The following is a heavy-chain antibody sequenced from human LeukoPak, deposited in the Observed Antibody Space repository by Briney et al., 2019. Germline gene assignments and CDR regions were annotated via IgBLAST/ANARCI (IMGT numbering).Heavy chain of an antibody. V-gene: IGHV3-23*01. Sequence: PGGSLRLSCAASGFTFSSYAMSWVRQAPGKGLEWVSAISGSGGSTYYADSVKGRFTISRDNSKNTLYLQMNSLRAEDTAVYYCAKDRHYDFWSGYPIMDVWGKGTTVTVSS. J-gene: IGHJ6*03. D-gene: IGHD3-3*01. CDR2: ISGSGGST. CDR1: GFTFSSYA. CDR3: AKDRHYDFWSGYPIMDV.